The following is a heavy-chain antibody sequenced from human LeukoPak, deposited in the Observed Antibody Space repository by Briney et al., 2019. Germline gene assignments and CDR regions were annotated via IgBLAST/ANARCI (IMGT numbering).Heavy chain of an antibody. CDR2: IYHSGST. CDR3: ARGQWDLTP. J-gene: IGHJ5*02. CDR1: GYSISSGYY. Sequence: SETLSLTCAVSGYSISSGYYWGWIRQPPGKGLEWIGSIYHSGSTYYNPSLKSRVTISVDTSKNQFSLKLSSVTAADTAVYYCARGQWDLTPWGQGTLVTVSS. D-gene: IGHD1-26*01. V-gene: IGHV4-38-2*01.